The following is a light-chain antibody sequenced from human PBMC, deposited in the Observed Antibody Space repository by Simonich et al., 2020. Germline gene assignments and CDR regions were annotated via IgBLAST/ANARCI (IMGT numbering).Light chain of an antibody. CDR2: EVS. J-gene: IGLJ2*01. CDR1: SSDVGGYNY. V-gene: IGLV2-8*01. CDR3: SSYAGSNPL. Sequence: LTQPPSVSVSPGHSVTISCTGTSSDVGGYNYVSWYQQHPGKAPKLMIYEVSKRPSGVPDRFSGSKSGNTASLTVSGLQAEDEADYYCSSYAGSNPLFGGGTKLTVL.